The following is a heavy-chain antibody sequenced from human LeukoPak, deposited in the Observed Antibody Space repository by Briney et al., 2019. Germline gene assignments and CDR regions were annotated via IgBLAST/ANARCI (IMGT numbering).Heavy chain of an antibody. CDR1: GFTFSCYE. CDR2: ISSSGSTI. V-gene: IGHV3-48*03. Sequence: PGGSLRLSCAASGFTFSCYEMNWVRQAPGKWLEWVSYISSSGSTIYYADSVKGRFTISRDNAKNSLYLQMNSLRAEDAAVYYCARVLTGGYGYGDYWGPGTLVTVSS. CDR3: ARVLTGGYGYGDY. J-gene: IGHJ4*02. D-gene: IGHD5-18*01.